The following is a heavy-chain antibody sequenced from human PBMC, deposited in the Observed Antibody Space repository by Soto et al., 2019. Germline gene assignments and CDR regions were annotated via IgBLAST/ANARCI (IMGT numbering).Heavy chain of an antibody. V-gene: IGHV1-69*01. J-gene: IGHJ6*02. CDR3: AREREYRSSGATGYYGMDV. CDR1: GGTFSSYA. CDR2: IIPIFGTA. D-gene: IGHD6-6*01. Sequence: QVQLVQSGAEVKKPGSSVKVSCKASGGTFSSYAISWVRQAPGQGLEWMGGIIPIFGTANYAQKFQGRVTITADESTSTAYMELSSLRSEDTAVYYCAREREYRSSGATGYYGMDVWGQGTTVTVSS.